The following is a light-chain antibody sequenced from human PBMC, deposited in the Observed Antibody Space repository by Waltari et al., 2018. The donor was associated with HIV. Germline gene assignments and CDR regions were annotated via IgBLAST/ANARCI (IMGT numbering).Light chain of an antibody. Sequence: QPVLTQPPSVSAAPGRSVTITCSGSTSNIETNYVSWYQKIPGTAPKLLIYGNKKRTSGIPGVCSGSKAATSATLGITGLQTGDEAEDFCGTWDSSLNTPVFGGGSRLTVL. J-gene: IGLJ2*01. CDR1: TSNIETNY. V-gene: IGLV1-51*01. CDR2: GNK. CDR3: GTWDSSLNTPV.